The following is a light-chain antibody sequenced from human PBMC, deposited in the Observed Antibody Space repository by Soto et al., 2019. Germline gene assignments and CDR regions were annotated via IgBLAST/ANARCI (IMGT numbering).Light chain of an antibody. CDR1: SSDVGGYEY. Sequence: QSVLTQPRSLSGSPGQSVTISCTGTSSDVGGYEYVSWYQQHPGKAPKLMIYDVSKRPSGVPDRFSGSKSGNTASLTISGLQAEDEADYYCCSYAGSYTFVFGTGTKVTVL. CDR3: CSYAGSYTFV. CDR2: DVS. J-gene: IGLJ1*01. V-gene: IGLV2-11*01.